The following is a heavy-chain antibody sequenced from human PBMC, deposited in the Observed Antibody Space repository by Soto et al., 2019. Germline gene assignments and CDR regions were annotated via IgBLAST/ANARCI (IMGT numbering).Heavy chain of an antibody. CDR2: IIPIFGTP. CDR1: GGTFSSYA. D-gene: IGHD3-16*01. V-gene: IGHV1-69*01. J-gene: IGHJ4*02. CDR3: ARDGDVNTGFGKDY. Sequence: SGGTFSSYAISWVRQAPGQGLEWMGGIIPIFGTPNYAQKFQGRVTITADESTSTAYMELNSLRAEDTAVYYCARDGDVNTGFGKDYWGQGTLVTVSS.